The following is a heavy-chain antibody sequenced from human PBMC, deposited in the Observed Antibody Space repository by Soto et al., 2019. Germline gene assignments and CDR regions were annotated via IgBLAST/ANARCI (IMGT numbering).Heavy chain of an antibody. J-gene: IGHJ4*02. D-gene: IGHD3-10*01. CDR2: IYYTGST. CDR3: ARGREEAGGPFDY. Sequence: QVQLQESGPGLVKPSQTLSLTCSVSGASISSGNYYWSWIRQHPGKGREWVGYIYYTGSTYYNPSLRSRINISEDMSKNHFSLRLSSVTAADTAVYYCARGREEAGGPFDYWGQGTLVTVSS. CDR1: GASISSGNYY. V-gene: IGHV4-31*03.